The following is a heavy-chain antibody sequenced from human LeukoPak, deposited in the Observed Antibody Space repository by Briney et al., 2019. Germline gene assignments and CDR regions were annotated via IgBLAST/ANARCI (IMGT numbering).Heavy chain of an antibody. CDR1: GFTVSSNY. Sequence: PGGSLRLSCATSGFTVSSNYMTWVRQAPGKGLEWVSGIYSDGSTYYADSVKGRFTISRDNSRNTLYLQMNSLRAEDTAAYYCARGFCSGGSCYGRYYFDYWGQGTLVTVSS. CDR3: ARGFCSGGSCYGRYYFDY. D-gene: IGHD2-15*01. CDR2: IYSDGST. V-gene: IGHV3-53*01. J-gene: IGHJ4*02.